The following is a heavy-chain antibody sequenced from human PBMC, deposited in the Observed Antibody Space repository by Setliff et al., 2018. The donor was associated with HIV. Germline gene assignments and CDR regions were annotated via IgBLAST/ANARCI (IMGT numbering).Heavy chain of an antibody. D-gene: IGHD3-3*01. CDR1: GGSISSYY. CDR2: IYYSGST. V-gene: IGHV4-59*01. CDR3: ARGYYNFWSGYPPLDY. J-gene: IGHJ4*02. Sequence: SETLSLTCTVSGGSISSYYRSWIRQPPGKGLEWIGYIYYSGSTNYDPSLKSRVTISVDTSKNQFSLKLSSVTAADTAVYYCARGYYNFWSGYPPLDYWGQGTLVTVSS.